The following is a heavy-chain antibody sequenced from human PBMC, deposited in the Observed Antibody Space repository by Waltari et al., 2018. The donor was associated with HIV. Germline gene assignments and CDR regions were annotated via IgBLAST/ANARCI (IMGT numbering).Heavy chain of an antibody. CDR2: TNSDGNST. V-gene: IGHV3-74*01. CDR3: ARAADCSSSSCPRAFDI. Sequence: EVQLVESGGGLVKTGGTLRGPCEASGVRCRIYGLPCVRHAPRKGLVWVLRTNSDGNSTNYADSVKGRFTISRDNAKNTLYLQMSSLRAEDTAVYYCARAADCSSSSCPRAFDIWGQGTMVTVSS. CDR1: GVRCRIYG. J-gene: IGHJ3*02. D-gene: IGHD2-2*01.